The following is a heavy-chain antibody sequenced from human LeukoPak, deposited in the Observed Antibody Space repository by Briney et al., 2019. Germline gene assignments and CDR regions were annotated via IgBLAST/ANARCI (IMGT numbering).Heavy chain of an antibody. J-gene: IGHJ4*02. V-gene: IGHV4-59*01. CDR2: IYYSGST. D-gene: IGHD3-22*01. CDR3: ASSLADYDSSGYRYYFDY. Sequence: SETLSLTCTVSGGSISNYYWSWIRPPPGKGLEWIGYIYYSGSTKYNPSLKSRVTISGDTSKRQFSLKLSSVTAADTAVYYCASSLADYDSSGYRYYFDYWGQGTLVTVSS. CDR1: GGSISNYY.